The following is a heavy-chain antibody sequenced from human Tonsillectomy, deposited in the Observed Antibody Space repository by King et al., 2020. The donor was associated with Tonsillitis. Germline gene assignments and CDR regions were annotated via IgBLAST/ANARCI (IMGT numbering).Heavy chain of an antibody. CDR1: GFTFSDFV. Sequence: VQLVESGGGVVQPGRSLRLSCAASGFTFSDFVMHWVRQAPGKGLEWVAVIPYDGSATSYADSVKGRFTISRDNSKTTLFLQMNSLRGEDTAVYYCARDPSSGWYFAYWGQGTLVTVSS. V-gene: IGHV3-33*05. J-gene: IGHJ4*02. CDR3: ARDPSSGWYFAY. CDR2: IPYDGSAT. D-gene: IGHD6-19*01.